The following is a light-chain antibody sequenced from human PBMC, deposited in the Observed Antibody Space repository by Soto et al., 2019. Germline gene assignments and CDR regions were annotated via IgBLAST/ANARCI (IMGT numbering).Light chain of an antibody. CDR2: GNG. J-gene: IGLJ1*01. Sequence: QSVLTQPPSVSGAPGQRVTISCTGSSSNIGAGHDVHWYQQLPGTAPKLLIYGNGNRPSGVPDRFSGSKSGTSASLAITGPQAEDEADYSCQSYDSSLSGSEVFGTGTKVTVL. CDR3: QSYDSSLSGSEV. V-gene: IGLV1-40*01. CDR1: SSNIGAGHD.